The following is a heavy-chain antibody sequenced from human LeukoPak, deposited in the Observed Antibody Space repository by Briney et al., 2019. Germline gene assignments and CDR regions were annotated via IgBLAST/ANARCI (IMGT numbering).Heavy chain of an antibody. V-gene: IGHV1-18*01. CDR3: ARNYDYVWGSYRYPDY. D-gene: IGHD3-16*02. Sequence: ASVKVSCKASGGTFSSYAISWVRQAPGQGLEWMGWISAYNGNTNYAQKLQGRVTMTTDTSTSTAYMELRSLRSDDTAVYYCARNYDYVWGSYRYPDYWGQGTLVTVSS. CDR1: GGTFSSYA. CDR2: ISAYNGNT. J-gene: IGHJ4*02.